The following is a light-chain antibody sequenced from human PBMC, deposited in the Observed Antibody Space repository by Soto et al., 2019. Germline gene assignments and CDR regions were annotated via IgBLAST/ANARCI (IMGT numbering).Light chain of an antibody. J-gene: IGLJ3*02. Sequence: QAVVTQPASVSGSPGQSITISCTGAGSDVSWYQHHPGKAPKLIIFDVSNRPSGISDRFSGSKSGNTASLTISGLRAEDEAGYYCASYRSTSTLGVFGGGTKLTVL. CDR3: ASYRSTSTLGV. CDR2: DVS. CDR1: GSD. V-gene: IGLV2-14*03.